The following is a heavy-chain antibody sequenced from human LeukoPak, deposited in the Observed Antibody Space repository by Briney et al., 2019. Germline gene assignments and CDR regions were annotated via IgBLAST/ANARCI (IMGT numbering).Heavy chain of an antibody. J-gene: IGHJ4*02. CDR3: ARGPFSAVGDY. V-gene: IGHV3-21*01. CDR1: GFTFSSYS. Sequence: GGSLGLSCAASGFTFSSYSMNWVRQAPGKGLEWVSSISSSSSYIYYADSVKGRFTISRDNAKNSLYLQMNSLRAEDTAVYYCARGPFSAVGDYWGQGTLVTVSS. CDR2: ISSSSSYI. D-gene: IGHD6-19*01.